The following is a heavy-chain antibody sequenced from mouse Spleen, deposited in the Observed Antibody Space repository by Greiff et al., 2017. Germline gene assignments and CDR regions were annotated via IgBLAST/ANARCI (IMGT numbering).Heavy chain of an antibody. D-gene: IGHD2-3*01. V-gene: IGHV1-15*01. CDR3: TREGVYDGYPDY. J-gene: IGHJ2*01. Sequence: QVQLQQSGAELVRPGASVTLSCKASGYTFTDYEMHWVKQTPVHGLEWIGAIDPETGGTAYNQKFKGKAILTADKSSSTAYMELRSLTSEDSAVYYCTREGVYDGYPDYWGQGTTLTVSS. CDR2: IDPETGGT. CDR1: GYTFTDYE.